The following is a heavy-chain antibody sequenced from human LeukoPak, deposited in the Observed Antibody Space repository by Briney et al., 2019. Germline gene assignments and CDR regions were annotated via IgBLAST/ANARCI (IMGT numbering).Heavy chain of an antibody. D-gene: IGHD6-19*01. CDR1: GYTFTTYY. CDR2: INPSGGST. V-gene: IGHV1-46*01. J-gene: IGHJ4*02. Sequence: ASVKVSCKASGYTFTTYYIHWVRQAPGQGLGWMGIINPSGGSTSYAQKFQGRVTMTRDMSTSTVYMELSSLRSEDTAVYYCASSVAGTPVGAGPFDYWGQGTLVTVSS. CDR3: ASSVAGTPVGAGPFDY.